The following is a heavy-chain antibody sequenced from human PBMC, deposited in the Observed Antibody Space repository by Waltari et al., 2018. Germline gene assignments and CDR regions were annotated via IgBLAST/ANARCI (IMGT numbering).Heavy chain of an antibody. CDR2: IIPIFGTA. CDR1: GGPFSSYA. V-gene: IGHV1-69*01. CDR3: ARERSTYYYGSGSYSTVLDY. D-gene: IGHD3-10*01. J-gene: IGHJ4*02. Sequence: QVQLVQSGAEVKKPGSSVKVSCKASGGPFSSYAISWVRQAPGQGLEWMGGIIPIFGTANYAQKFQGRVTITADESTSTAYMELSSLRSEDTAVYYCARERSTYYYGSGSYSTVLDYWGQGTLVTVSS.